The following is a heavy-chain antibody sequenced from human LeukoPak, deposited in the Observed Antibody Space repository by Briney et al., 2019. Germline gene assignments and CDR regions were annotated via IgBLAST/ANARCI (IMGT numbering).Heavy chain of an antibody. V-gene: IGHV3-7*01. CDR3: ARGRDFLTGYPFDY. D-gene: IGHD3-9*01. Sequence: GGSLRLSCVAPGFTFSSYWMSWVRQAPGKGLAWVANIKQDGSDKYYVDSVKGRFTISRDNAKNSLYLQMNSLIAENTPVYYCARGRDFLTGYPFDYWGQGTWSPSPQ. CDR1: GFTFSSYW. CDR2: IKQDGSDK. J-gene: IGHJ4*02.